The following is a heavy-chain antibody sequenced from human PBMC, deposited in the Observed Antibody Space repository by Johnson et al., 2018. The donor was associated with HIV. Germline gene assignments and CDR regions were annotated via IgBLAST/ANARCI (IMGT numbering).Heavy chain of an antibody. CDR1: GFTLSKYA. J-gene: IGHJ3*02. Sequence: VQLVESGGGLVKPGGSLRLSCAASGFTLSKYAMHWVRQAPGKGLEWVSAISGSGGSTYYADSVKDRFTISRDNSKNTLYLQMNSLRAEDTAVYYCAKDCVGVWWSRAFDIWGQGTMVTVSS. CDR2: ISGSGGST. V-gene: IGHV3-23*04. D-gene: IGHD2-21*01. CDR3: AKDCVGVWWSRAFDI.